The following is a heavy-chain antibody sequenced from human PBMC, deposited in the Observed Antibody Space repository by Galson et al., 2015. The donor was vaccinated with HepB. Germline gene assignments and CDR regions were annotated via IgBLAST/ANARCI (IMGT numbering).Heavy chain of an antibody. D-gene: IGHD6-19*01. J-gene: IGHJ4*02. CDR3: ARGPQWLAFDY. CDR2: IKEGGSKT. CDR1: GFTFSSYW. V-gene: IGHV3-7*03. Sequence: SLRLSCAASGFTFSSYWMSWVRQAPGKGLEWVANIKEGGSKTYYVDSVKGRFTISRDNVKNSLYLRMNSLRAEDTAVYYCARGPQWLAFDYWGQGTLVTVSS.